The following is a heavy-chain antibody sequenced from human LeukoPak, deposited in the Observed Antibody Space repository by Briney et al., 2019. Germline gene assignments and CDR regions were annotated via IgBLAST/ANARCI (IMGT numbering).Heavy chain of an antibody. Sequence: QPGGSLRLSCAASGFTFSNSGMHWVRQAPGKGLEWVAVIWYDGSEKYYADSLKGRFTISRDNSKNTLYLHMNSLTADDTAVYYCARDGGSTVTTPFDIWGQGTMVTVSS. CDR2: IWYDGSEK. V-gene: IGHV3-33*01. CDR1: GFTFSNSG. D-gene: IGHD4-17*01. CDR3: ARDGGSTVTTPFDI. J-gene: IGHJ3*02.